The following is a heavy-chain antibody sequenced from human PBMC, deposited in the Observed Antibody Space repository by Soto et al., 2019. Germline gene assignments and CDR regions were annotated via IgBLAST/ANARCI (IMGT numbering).Heavy chain of an antibody. CDR1: GYTFTSYG. CDR2: SSTYNGNT. V-gene: IGHV1-18*01. D-gene: IGHD4-17*01. Sequence: QVQLVQSGPEVKKPGASVKVSCKASGYTFTSYGISWVRKAPGQGLEWMGWSSTYNGNTAYAQKVKGRVTVTTDTATSTAYMELKSLRSDATAVYFCARTTGDVEYWGQGTRVPVSS. J-gene: IGHJ4*02. CDR3: ARTTGDVEY.